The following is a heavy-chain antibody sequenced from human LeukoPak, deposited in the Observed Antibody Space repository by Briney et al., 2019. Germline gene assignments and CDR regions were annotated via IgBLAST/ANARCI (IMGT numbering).Heavy chain of an antibody. CDR3: AREETDWSSLGYYYYYMDV. J-gene: IGHJ6*03. D-gene: IGHD3-9*01. CDR2: IYSSGST. V-gene: IGHV4-61*02. CDR1: GGSINSGTYY. Sequence: SQTLSLTCTVSGGSINSGTYYWTWIRQPAGKRLEWIGRIYSSGSTNYKPSLTSRLTISIDASKNQFSLKLGSVTAADTAMYYCAREETDWSSLGYYYYYMDVWGKGTTVTISS.